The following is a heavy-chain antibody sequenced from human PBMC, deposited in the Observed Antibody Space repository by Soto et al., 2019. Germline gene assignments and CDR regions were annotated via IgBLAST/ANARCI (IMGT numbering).Heavy chain of an antibody. CDR2: VYYSGST. J-gene: IGHJ4*02. CDR3: ARHQCSSTTCNPYFDH. D-gene: IGHD2-2*01. CDR1: GGSISSYY. Sequence: SETLSLTCTVSGGSISSYYWSWIRQPPGKGLEWIGSVYYSGSTNYNPSLKSRVTISVDTSNIQFSLKLSSVTAADTAVYYCARHQCSSTTCNPYFDHWGQGTLVTVS. V-gene: IGHV4-59*08.